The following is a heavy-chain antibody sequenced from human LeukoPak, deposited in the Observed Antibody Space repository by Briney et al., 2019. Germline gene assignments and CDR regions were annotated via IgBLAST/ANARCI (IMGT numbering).Heavy chain of an antibody. CDR3: AKEQANRLLLSHFDY. D-gene: IGHD2-2*01. CDR1: GSIFYNYA. V-gene: IGHV3-23*01. CDR2: VSGDGVRT. Sequence: GGSLRLSCTGSIFYNYAVNWVRQAPGKGLEWVSAVSGDGVRTFYADSVKGRFTISRDNSMNTVSLQMNSLRAGDTAVYYCAKEQANRLLLSHFDYWGQGILVTVSS. J-gene: IGHJ4*02.